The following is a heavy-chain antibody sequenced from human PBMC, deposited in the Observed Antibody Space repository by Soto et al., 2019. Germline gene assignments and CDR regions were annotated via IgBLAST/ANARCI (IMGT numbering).Heavy chain of an antibody. D-gene: IGHD3-9*01. V-gene: IGHV1-69*12. Sequence: QVQLVQSGAEVKKPGSSVKVSCKASGGTFSSYAISWVRQAPGQGLEWMGGIIPIFGTANYAQKFQGRVTITADESTSTAYMELSSLRSEDTAVYYCALQPDYDSLTGYSPYCDDGMDVWGQGTTVTVTS. CDR2: IIPIFGTA. CDR3: ALQPDYDSLTGYSPYCDDGMDV. CDR1: GGTFSSYA. J-gene: IGHJ6*02.